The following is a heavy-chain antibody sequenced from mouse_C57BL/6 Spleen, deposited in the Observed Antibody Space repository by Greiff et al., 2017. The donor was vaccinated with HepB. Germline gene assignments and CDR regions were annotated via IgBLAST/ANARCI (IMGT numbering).Heavy chain of an antibody. CDR3: ARGGYDYDGDY. CDR2: IYPGDGDT. D-gene: IGHD2-4*01. V-gene: IGHV1-82*01. Sequence: VKLMESGPELVKPGASVKISCKASGYAFSSSWMNWVKQRPGKGLEWIGRIYPGDGDTNYNGKFKGKATLTADKSSSTAYMQLSSLTSEDSAVYFCARGGYDYDGDYWGQGTTLTVSS. CDR1: GYAFSSSW. J-gene: IGHJ2*01.